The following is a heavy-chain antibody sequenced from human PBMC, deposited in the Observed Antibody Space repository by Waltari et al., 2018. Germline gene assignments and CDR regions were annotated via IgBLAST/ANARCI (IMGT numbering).Heavy chain of an antibody. V-gene: IGHV3-21*01. CDR3: ARDAVTNFDWFDP. J-gene: IGHJ5*02. Sequence: EVQLVESGGGLVKPGGSLRLSCAASGLIFSDYSMNWVRQVPGKGLEWVSTISSSSRYIYYGDSVKGRFTVSRDNAKNSLYLQMDSLRGEDTGVYYCARDAVTNFDWFDPWGQGTQVTVSS. CDR1: GLIFSDYS. D-gene: IGHD4-17*01. CDR2: ISSSSRYI.